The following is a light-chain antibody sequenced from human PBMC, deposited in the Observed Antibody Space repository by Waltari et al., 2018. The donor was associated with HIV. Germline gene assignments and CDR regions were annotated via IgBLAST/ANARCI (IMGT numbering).Light chain of an antibody. CDR3: MQALEAPLT. Sequence: DVVMTQSPLSLRVTPGEPASISCRSSQSLLSRNGNNYLDWYLQKPGQSPQLLIYVGSNRASGVPDRFSGSGSGTDCTLKISRVEAEDVGVYYCMQALEAPLTFGGGTKVQIK. J-gene: IGKJ4*01. CDR1: QSLLSRNGNNY. CDR2: VGS. V-gene: IGKV2-28*01.